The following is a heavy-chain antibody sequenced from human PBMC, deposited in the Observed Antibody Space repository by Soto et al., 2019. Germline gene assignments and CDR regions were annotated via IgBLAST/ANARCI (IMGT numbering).Heavy chain of an antibody. CDR1: GYTFTSFY. Sequence: GASVKVSCNASGYTFTSFYMHCVRQAPGQVLEWMGIINPSGGSTSYAQKFQGRVTMTRDTSTSTVYMELSSLRSEDTAVYYCARDKRIAARNGGYYGMDVWGQGTTVTVSS. J-gene: IGHJ6*02. CDR2: INPSGGST. V-gene: IGHV1-46*01. CDR3: ARDKRIAARNGGYYGMDV. D-gene: IGHD6-6*01.